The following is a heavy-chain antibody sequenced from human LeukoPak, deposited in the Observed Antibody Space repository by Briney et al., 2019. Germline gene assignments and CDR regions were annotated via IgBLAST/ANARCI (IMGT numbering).Heavy chain of an antibody. J-gene: IGHJ4*02. V-gene: IGHV4-34*01. Sequence: SGTLSLTYAVDGGCFSCYYWSWLRPPPGKGLEWIGEINHSGPPNYNPSLKRRLTISVHTSKNQFSLNLSSVTAADTAVYYCARGRGAHSYGYGSFHYWGPGTLVTVSS. D-gene: IGHD5-18*01. CDR1: GGCFSCYY. CDR2: INHSGPP. CDR3: ARGRGAHSYGYGSFHY.